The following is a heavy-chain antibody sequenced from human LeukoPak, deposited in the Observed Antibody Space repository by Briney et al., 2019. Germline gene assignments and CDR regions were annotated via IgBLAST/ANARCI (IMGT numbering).Heavy chain of an antibody. Sequence: ASVKVSCKASGYTFTSYGISWVRQAPGQGLEWMGWISADNGNTNYAQKFQGRVTMTTDTSTSTAYMDLRSLRSDDAAVYYCARSQISSAFDSWGQGTLVTVSS. CDR1: GYTFTSYG. V-gene: IGHV1-18*01. CDR2: ISADNGNT. CDR3: ARSQISSAFDS. J-gene: IGHJ4*02. D-gene: IGHD3-22*01.